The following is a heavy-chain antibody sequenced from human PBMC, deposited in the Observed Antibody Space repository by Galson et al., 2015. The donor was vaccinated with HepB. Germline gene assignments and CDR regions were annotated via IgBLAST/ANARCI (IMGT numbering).Heavy chain of an antibody. J-gene: IGHJ4*02. CDR2: ISYDGGNK. CDR1: GLTFSRYG. D-gene: IGHD5-12*01. Sequence: SLRLSCAASGLTFSRYGMHWVRQAPGKGLEWVAVISYDGGNKYYADSVKGRFTISRDNSKNTVYLQMNSLRAEDTAVYYCAKDSGQSRPITYEIDYWGQGTLVTVSS. V-gene: IGHV3-30*18. CDR3: AKDSGQSRPITYEIDY.